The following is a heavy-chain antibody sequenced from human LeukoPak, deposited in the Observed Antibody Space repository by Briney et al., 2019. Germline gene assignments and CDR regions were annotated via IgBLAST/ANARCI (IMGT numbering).Heavy chain of an antibody. V-gene: IGHV3-23*01. Sequence: GGSLRLSCAASGFTFSSYGMSWVRQAPGKGLEWVSAISGSGGSTYYADSVKGRFTISRDNSKNTLYLQMNSLRAEDAAVYYCAKDPPYYYDSSGSPIDYWGQGTLVTVSS. CDR2: ISGSGGST. CDR1: GFTFSSYG. J-gene: IGHJ4*02. CDR3: AKDPPYYYDSSGSPIDY. D-gene: IGHD3-22*01.